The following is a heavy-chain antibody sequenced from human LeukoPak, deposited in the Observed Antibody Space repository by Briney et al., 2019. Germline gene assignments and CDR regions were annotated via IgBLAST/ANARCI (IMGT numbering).Heavy chain of an antibody. Sequence: PGGSLRLSCAASGFTFSSYAMSWVRQAPGKGLEWVSAISGSGGSTYYADSVKGRFTISRDNSKNTLYLQMNSLRAGDTAVCYCARGPKGSTLYSSGWHNFDYWGQGTLVTVSS. V-gene: IGHV3-23*01. CDR3: ARGPKGSTLYSSGWHNFDY. CDR2: ISGSGGST. D-gene: IGHD6-19*01. CDR1: GFTFSSYA. J-gene: IGHJ4*02.